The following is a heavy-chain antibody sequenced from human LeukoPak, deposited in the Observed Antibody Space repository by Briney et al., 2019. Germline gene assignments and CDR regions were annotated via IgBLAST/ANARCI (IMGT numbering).Heavy chain of an antibody. D-gene: IGHD6-13*01. CDR2: ISSSGSTI. Sequence: GALRLSCAASGFTFSSYEMSWVRQAPGKGLEWVSYISSSGSTIYYAASVKGRFTISRDNAKNSLYLQMNSLRAEDTAVYYCARDSSSWYGRAFDIWGQGTMVTVSS. CDR1: GFTFSSYE. V-gene: IGHV3-48*03. J-gene: IGHJ3*02. CDR3: ARDSSSWYGRAFDI.